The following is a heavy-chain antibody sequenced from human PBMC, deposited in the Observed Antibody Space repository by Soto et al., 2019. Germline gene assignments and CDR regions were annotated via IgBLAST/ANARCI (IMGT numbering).Heavy chain of an antibody. CDR2: IDPSDSYT. D-gene: IGHD4-17*01. CDR1: GYSFTSYW. Sequence: GESLKISCKGSGYSFTSYWISWVRQMPGKGLEWMGRIDPSDSYTNYSPSFQGHVTISADKSISTAYLQWSSLKASDTAMYYCARHTTVTTNAFDIWGQGTMVTV. V-gene: IGHV5-10-1*01. CDR3: ARHTTVTTNAFDI. J-gene: IGHJ3*02.